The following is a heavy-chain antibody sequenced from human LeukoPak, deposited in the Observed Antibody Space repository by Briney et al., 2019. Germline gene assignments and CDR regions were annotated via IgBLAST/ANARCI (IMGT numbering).Heavy chain of an antibody. D-gene: IGHD3-22*01. Sequence: SETLSLTCAVYGGSFSGYYWTWIRQPPGKGLEWIGEINHSGNTNYNPSLKSRVAISVDTSKNQFSLKLSSVIAADTAMYYCARSKDDSGFAAYWGQGTQVTVSS. CDR1: GGSFSGYY. CDR2: INHSGNT. J-gene: IGHJ4*02. CDR3: ARSKDDSGFAAY. V-gene: IGHV4-34*01.